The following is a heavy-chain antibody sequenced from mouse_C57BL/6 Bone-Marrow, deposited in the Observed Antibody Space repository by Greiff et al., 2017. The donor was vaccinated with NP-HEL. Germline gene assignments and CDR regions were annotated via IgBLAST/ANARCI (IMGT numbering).Heavy chain of an antibody. J-gene: IGHJ2*01. V-gene: IGHV14-4*01. D-gene: IGHD1-1*01. CDR3: TTPYYYGHYFDY. Sequence: EVQRVESGAELVRPGASVKLSCTASGFNIKDDYMHWVKQRPEQGLEWIGWIDPENGDTEYASKFQGKATITADTSSNTAYLQLSSLTSEDTAVYYCTTPYYYGHYFDYWGQGTTLTVSS. CDR1: GFNIKDDY. CDR2: IDPENGDT.